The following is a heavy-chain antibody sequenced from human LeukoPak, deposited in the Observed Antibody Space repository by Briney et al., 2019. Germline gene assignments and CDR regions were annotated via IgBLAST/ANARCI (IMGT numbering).Heavy chain of an antibody. V-gene: IGHV3-53*01. J-gene: IGHJ4*02. CDR2: IYSGGST. Sequence: GGSLRLSCAASRFTFSSYGMHWVRQAPGKGLEWVSGIYSGGSTYYADSVKGRFTISRDNSKNTLYLQMNSLRAEDTAVYYCARDLGGVFDYWGQGTLVTVSS. D-gene: IGHD2-15*01. CDR1: RFTFSSYG. CDR3: ARDLGGVFDY.